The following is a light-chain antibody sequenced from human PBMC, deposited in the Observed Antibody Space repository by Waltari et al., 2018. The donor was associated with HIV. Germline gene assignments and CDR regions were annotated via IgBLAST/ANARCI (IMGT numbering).Light chain of an antibody. Sequence: SVVTQPPSASGPPAPRVSISCSGTASNIGRNTFNWYQHLPQPAPKLLIYNNAERSSGVPDRFSASKTGTSASLDISGLQSEDEADYYCATWDDGLSGWVFGGGTKLTVL. V-gene: IGLV1-44*01. CDR2: NNA. CDR3: ATWDDGLSGWV. CDR1: ASNIGRNT. J-gene: IGLJ3*02.